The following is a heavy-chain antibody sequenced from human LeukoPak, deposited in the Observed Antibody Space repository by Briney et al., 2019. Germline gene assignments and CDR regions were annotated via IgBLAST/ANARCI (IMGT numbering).Heavy chain of an antibody. CDR2: ISSGGNTQ. J-gene: IGHJ4*02. V-gene: IGHV3-48*03. Sequence: GGSLRLSCAASGFSLSSYETNWIRQVPGKGLEWVSHISSGGNTQYYADSVRGRFTMSRDDAKNSLGLQMDSLRIEDTGVYYCARDIVNGPFVISLESWGQGARVTVSS. CDR3: ARDIVNGPFVISLES. D-gene: IGHD2-21*01. CDR1: GFSLSSYE.